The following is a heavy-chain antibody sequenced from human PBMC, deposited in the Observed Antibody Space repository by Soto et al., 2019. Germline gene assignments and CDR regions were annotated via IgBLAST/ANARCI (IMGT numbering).Heavy chain of an antibody. CDR3: AREIFGLLIIGVSDF. V-gene: IGHV1-3*01. CDR2: SSADNGNT. D-gene: IGHD3-3*01. Sequence: LXNVSFKTSGYTXTTYARHLVRQANGQRLEWMGWSSADNGNTKYSQKFQGRVTITRDTSANTDDMELSRMRSADTAVHYCAREIFGLLIIGVSDFWGQGSLVTV. CDR1: GYTXTTYA. J-gene: IGHJ4*02.